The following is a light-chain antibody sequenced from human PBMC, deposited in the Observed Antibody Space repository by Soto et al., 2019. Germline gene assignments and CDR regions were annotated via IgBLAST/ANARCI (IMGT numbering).Light chain of an antibody. J-gene: IGKJ4*01. CDR2: DSS. V-gene: IGKV3-15*01. CDR1: QSVSSY. Sequence: ILMRQSPATLSVSPGERATLSCRASQSVSSYLAWYQQKPGQAPRLLIYDSSTRAIGIPTRFTGSRSGTEFTLTINGLQSEDFAVYYCQRYNNWPLTFGGGTKVDI. CDR3: QRYNNWPLT.